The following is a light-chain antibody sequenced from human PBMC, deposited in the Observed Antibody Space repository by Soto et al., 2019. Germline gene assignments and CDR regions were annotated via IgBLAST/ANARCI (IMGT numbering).Light chain of an antibody. Sequence: DIQMTQSPSSLSASVGDRVTITCRASQGTREDLAWYQQKPGKAPTRLIYGVSSLQNGVPSRFSATGSGTEFTLTISSLQPEDFATYYCLQHQTYPLSFGGGTKV. CDR2: GVS. V-gene: IGKV1-17*01. CDR1: QGTRED. J-gene: IGKJ4*01. CDR3: LQHQTYPLS.